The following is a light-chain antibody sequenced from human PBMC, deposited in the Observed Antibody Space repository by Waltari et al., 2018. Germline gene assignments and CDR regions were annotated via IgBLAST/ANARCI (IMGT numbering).Light chain of an antibody. CDR3: SAWDDSLNGVV. V-gene: IGLV1-44*01. CDR1: RSTIGSRT. CDR2: TND. Sequence: QSVLTQPPSASGTPGQRVTISCSGSRSTIGSRTVTWYQQFPGTAPNPLIYTNDQRPSGVPDRFSASKSGTSASLAISGLQSEDEADYYCSAWDDSLNGVVFGGGTKLTVL. J-gene: IGLJ2*01.